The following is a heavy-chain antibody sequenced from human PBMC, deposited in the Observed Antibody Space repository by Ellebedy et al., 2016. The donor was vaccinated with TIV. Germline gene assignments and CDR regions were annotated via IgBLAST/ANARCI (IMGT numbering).Heavy chain of an antibody. CDR3: ARDLKKRAAAGTELDY. Sequence: PGGSLRLSCAASGFTFNSYAIHWVRQAPGKGLEWVAVVSYDGSNKYYAASVKGRFTICRDNSKNTLYLQMNSRRAEDTAVYYCARDLKKRAAAGTELDYWGQGTLVTVSS. CDR1: GFTFNSYA. J-gene: IGHJ4*02. CDR2: VSYDGSNK. V-gene: IGHV3-30-3*01. D-gene: IGHD6-13*01.